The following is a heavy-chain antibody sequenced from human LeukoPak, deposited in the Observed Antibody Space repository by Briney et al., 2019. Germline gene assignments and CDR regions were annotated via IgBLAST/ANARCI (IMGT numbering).Heavy chain of an antibody. CDR3: ARDRVVGNSGSDFDY. Sequence: ASVKVSCKASGYTFTGHYTHWVRQAPGQGLEWMGWINPISGGTNYAQKFQGRVTMTRDTSISAAYMGLSSLKSDDTAVYYCARDRVVGNSGSDFDYWGQGTLVTVSS. CDR2: INPISGGT. D-gene: IGHD4-23*01. V-gene: IGHV1-2*02. J-gene: IGHJ4*02. CDR1: GYTFTGHY.